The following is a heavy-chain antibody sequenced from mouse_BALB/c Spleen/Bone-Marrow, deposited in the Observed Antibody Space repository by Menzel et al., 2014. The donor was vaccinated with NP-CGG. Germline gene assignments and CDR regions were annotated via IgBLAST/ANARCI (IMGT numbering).Heavy chain of an antibody. J-gene: IGHJ2*01. D-gene: IGHD2-14*01. Sequence: VMLVASGPGLVQPSQSLSITCTVSGFSLTSYDVHWVRQSPGKGLEWLGGIWSGGGTDYDAAFISRLNITKDNSKSQVFFKMNSLQADDTAIYFCARKDYRYDYFDYWGQGTTLTVSS. CDR2: IWSGGGT. CDR1: GFSLTSYD. CDR3: ARKDYRYDYFDY. V-gene: IGHV2-4-1*01.